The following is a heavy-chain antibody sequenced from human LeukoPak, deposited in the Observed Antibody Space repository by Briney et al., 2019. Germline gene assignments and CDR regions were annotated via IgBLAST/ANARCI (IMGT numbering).Heavy chain of an antibody. CDR3: VRGAGWLPDY. CDR1: DASISGYY. CDR2: IHFSGST. D-gene: IGHD5-24*01. Sequence: SETLSLTCTVSDASISGYYWSWIRQPPGKGLEWIGSIHFSGSTNYNPSLRSRVTISVDTSKNQLSLKLSSVTAADTAVYYCVRGAGWLPDYWGQGTLVTVSS. J-gene: IGHJ4*02. V-gene: IGHV4-59*01.